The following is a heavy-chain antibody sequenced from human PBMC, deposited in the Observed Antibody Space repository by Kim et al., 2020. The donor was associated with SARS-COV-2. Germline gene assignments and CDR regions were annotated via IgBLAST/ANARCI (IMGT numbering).Heavy chain of an antibody. CDR1: GFTFRSYA. Sequence: GGSLRLSCTASGFTFRSYAMSWVRQAPGKGLEWVSEINYSGGNTHYAEPVKGRFTISRDNSKNMLYLQMNSLRAEDTAVYYCGRYRTWDQRGYYHYYM. D-gene: IGHD1-1*01. J-gene: IGHJ6*03. CDR3: GRYRTWDQRGYYHYYM. CDR2: INYSGGNT. V-gene: IGHV3-23*01.